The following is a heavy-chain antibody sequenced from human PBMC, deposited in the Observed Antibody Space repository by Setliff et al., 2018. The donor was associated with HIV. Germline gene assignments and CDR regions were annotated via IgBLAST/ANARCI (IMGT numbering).Heavy chain of an antibody. D-gene: IGHD3-3*01. J-gene: IGHJ5*02. CDR2: ITASGGA. CDR1: GGSIWSGSYY. V-gene: IGHV4-61*09. CDR3: ARAVVFASGNFWFDP. Sequence: SETLSLTCAVSGGSIWSGSYYWTWIRQPAGKGLEWIGHITASGGATYNPSVKSRVSISLGSPSSEFSLRLTSVSAADTAVYYCARAVVFASGNFWFDPWGPGALVTVSS.